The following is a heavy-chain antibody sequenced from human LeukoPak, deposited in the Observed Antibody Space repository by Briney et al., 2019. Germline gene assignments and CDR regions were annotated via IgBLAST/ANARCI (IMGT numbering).Heavy chain of an antibody. CDR3: ARGYCSGDSCYSVPIDY. V-gene: IGHV4-4*07. CDR2: IYTSGRT. J-gene: IGHJ4*02. Sequence: SETLSLTCTVSGGSISSYYWSWIRQPAGKGLEWIGRIYTSGRTNYNPSLKSRVTVSVDTSKNQFSLKLSSVTAADTAVYYCARGYCSGDSCYSVPIDYWGQGTLVTVSS. CDR1: GGSISSYY. D-gene: IGHD2-15*01.